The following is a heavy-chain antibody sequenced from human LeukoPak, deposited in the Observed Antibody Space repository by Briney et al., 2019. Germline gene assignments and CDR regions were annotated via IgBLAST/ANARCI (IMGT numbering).Heavy chain of an antibody. CDR2: IDWDDDK. V-gene: IGHV2-70*11. J-gene: IGHJ4*02. Sequence: TLSLTCTVSGGSISSYYWSWIRQPPGKALEWLARIDWDDDKYYSTSLKTRLTISKDTSKNQVVLTMTNMDPVDTATYYCARMAGPRTFDYWGQGTLVTVSS. D-gene: IGHD6-19*01. CDR1: GGSISSYYW. CDR3: ARMAGPRTFDY.